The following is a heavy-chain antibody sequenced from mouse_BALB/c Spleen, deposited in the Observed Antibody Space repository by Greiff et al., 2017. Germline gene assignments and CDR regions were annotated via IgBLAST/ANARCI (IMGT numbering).Heavy chain of an antibody. CDR3: ASLITTVDWYFDV. CDR2: ISYSGST. Sequence: EVQLVESGPSLVKPSQTLSLTCSVTGDSITSGYWNWIRKFPGNKLEYMGYISYSGSTYYNPSLKSRISITRDTSKNQYYLQLNSVTTEDTATYYCASLITTVDWYFDVWGAGTTVTVSS. CDR1: GDSITSGY. J-gene: IGHJ1*01. D-gene: IGHD1-1*01. V-gene: IGHV3-8*02.